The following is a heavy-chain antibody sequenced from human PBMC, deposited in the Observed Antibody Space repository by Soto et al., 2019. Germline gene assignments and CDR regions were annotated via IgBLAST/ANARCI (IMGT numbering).Heavy chain of an antibody. V-gene: IGHV4-39*01. CDR3: ARRNGYWIRGSCLGHYAMDV. Sequence: ETLSLTCTVYSAPVSRTTYTWGLFRQPTGKGLECVASVYYGDRSYYNPSLNSRVTISVDTSKNQFSLKMTSVTAADTAVYYCARRNGYWIRGSCLGHYAMDVWGQGTTVT. CDR2: VYYGDRS. CDR1: SAPVSRTTYT. D-gene: IGHD2-15*01. J-gene: IGHJ6*02.